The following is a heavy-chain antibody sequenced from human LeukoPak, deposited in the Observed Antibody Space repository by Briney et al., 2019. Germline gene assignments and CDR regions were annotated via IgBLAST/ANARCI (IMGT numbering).Heavy chain of an antibody. D-gene: IGHD1-26*01. J-gene: IGHJ6*02. CDR3: ARDQYSGSYDYYYYGMDV. Sequence: GRSLRLSCAASGFTFSGYGMHWVRQAPGKGLEWVATISYDGSNKNYADSVKGRFTISRDNSKNTLYLQMNSLRAEDTAVYYCARDQYSGSYDYYYYGMDVWGQGTTVTVSS. CDR1: GFTFSGYG. V-gene: IGHV3-30*03. CDR2: ISYDGSNK.